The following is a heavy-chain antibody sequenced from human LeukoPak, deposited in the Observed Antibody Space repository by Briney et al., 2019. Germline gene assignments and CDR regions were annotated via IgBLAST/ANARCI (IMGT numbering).Heavy chain of an antibody. J-gene: IGHJ4*02. CDR1: GATFSSYA. CDR3: ASVLARSGEMSGSYYYY. D-gene: IGHD1-26*01. CDR2: IIPIFGTP. Sequence: SVKVSCKASGATFSSYAINWVRQAPGQGLVWMGGIIPIFGTPNYAQKLQGRVTITTDESTNTAYMEMSSLRPEDTAVYYCASVLARSGEMSGSYYYYGGQGTLVTVSS. V-gene: IGHV1-69*05.